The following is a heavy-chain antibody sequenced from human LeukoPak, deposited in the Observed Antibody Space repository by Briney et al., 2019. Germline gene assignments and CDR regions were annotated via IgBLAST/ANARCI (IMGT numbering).Heavy chain of an antibody. CDR1: GYTFTSYG. D-gene: IGHD3-9*01. V-gene: IGHV1-18*01. Sequence: ASVKVSCKASGYTFTSYGISWVRQAPGQGLEWMGWISAYNGNTNYAQKLQGRVTMTTDTSTSTAYMELRSLRSDDTAVYYCARITDYDILTGYPTYYFDYWGQGTLVTVSS. CDR3: ARITDYDILTGYPTYYFDY. J-gene: IGHJ4*02. CDR2: ISAYNGNT.